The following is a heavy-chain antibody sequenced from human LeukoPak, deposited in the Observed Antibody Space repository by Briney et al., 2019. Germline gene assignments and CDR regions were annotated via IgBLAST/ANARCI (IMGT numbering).Heavy chain of an antibody. CDR2: ISGSTNTI. CDR1: GFTFSDYS. D-gene: IGHD3-10*01. CDR3: ARDQRGSMARGIKDAFDL. J-gene: IGHJ3*01. Sequence: GGSLRLSCAASGFTFSDYSMNWVRQAPGKGLEWVSYISGSTNTIYYADSVNGRFTISRDNAKNSLYLQMNSLRAEDTAVYYCARDQRGSMARGIKDAFDLWGPGTMVTVSP. V-gene: IGHV3-48*01.